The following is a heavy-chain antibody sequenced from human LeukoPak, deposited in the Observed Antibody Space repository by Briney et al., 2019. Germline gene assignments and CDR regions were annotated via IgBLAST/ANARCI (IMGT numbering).Heavy chain of an antibody. CDR3: ARGDQYYYDSSGYPSENWFDP. V-gene: IGHV1-69*05. D-gene: IGHD3-22*01. Sequence: ASVKVSCKASGGTFISYAISWVRQAPGQGLEWMGRIIPIFGTANYAQKFQGRVTITTDESTSTAYMELSSLRSEDTAVYYCARGDQYYYDSSGYPSENWFDPWGQGTLVTVSS. CDR2: IIPIFGTA. J-gene: IGHJ5*02. CDR1: GGTFISYA.